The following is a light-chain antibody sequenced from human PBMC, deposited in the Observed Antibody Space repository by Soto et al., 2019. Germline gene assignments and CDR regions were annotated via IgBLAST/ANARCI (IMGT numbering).Light chain of an antibody. CDR1: QSVSSY. Sequence: ENVLTQSPATLSLSPGERATLSCRASQSVSSYLAWYQQKPGQAPRLLIYDASNRATGIPARFSGSGSGTDFTLTISSLEPEDFAVYYCQQRSNWPLTFGGGTKVAIK. J-gene: IGKJ4*01. V-gene: IGKV3-11*01. CDR3: QQRSNWPLT. CDR2: DAS.